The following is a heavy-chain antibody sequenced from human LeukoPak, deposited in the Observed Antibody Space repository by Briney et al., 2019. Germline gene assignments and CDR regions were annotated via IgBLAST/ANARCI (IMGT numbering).Heavy chain of an antibody. J-gene: IGHJ5*02. D-gene: IGHD2-2*01. Sequence: SETLSLTCTVSGGSISSYYWSWIRQPPGKGLEWIGYIYHSGSTYYNPSLKSRVTISVDRSKNQFSLKLSSVTAADTAVYYCARTHPLYCSSTSCASGLRFDPWGQGTLVTVSS. CDR2: IYHSGST. CDR1: GGSISSYY. V-gene: IGHV4-59*12. CDR3: ARTHPLYCSSTSCASGLRFDP.